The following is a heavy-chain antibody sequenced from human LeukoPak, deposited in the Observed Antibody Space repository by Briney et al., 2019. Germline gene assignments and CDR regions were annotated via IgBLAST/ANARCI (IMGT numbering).Heavy chain of an antibody. CDR2: ISGSGGST. D-gene: IGHD6-19*01. CDR1: GVTFSSYA. J-gene: IGHJ3*02. Sequence: GGSLRLSCVVSGVTFSSYAMSWVRQAPGKGLEWVSAISGSGGSTYYADSVKGRFTISRDNSKNTLYLQMNSLRAEDTAVYYCAKDSSSGWYGGDAFDIWGQGTMVTVSS. CDR3: AKDSSSGWYGGDAFDI. V-gene: IGHV3-23*01.